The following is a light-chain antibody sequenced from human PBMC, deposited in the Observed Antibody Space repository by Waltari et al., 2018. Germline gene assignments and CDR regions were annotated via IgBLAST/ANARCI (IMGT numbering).Light chain of an antibody. J-gene: IGKJ3*01. V-gene: IGKV3-11*01. Sequence: EIVLTQSPATLSLSPGERATLSCRASQSVSSNLAWYQHKPGQTPRLLIYAASNRATGIPARFSCSGSGTDFTLTISSLEPEDFAVYYCQQRSTWPEVTFGPGTKVDIK. CDR3: QQRSTWPEVT. CDR2: AAS. CDR1: QSVSSN.